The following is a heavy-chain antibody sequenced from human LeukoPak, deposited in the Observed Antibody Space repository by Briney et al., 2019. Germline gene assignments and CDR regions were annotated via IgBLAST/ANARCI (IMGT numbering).Heavy chain of an antibody. D-gene: IGHD3-22*01. CDR1: GFTFSAYS. V-gene: IGHV3-33*08. CDR2: IWYDGSNK. CDR3: ARDFFDYDSSGYFDY. Sequence: PGGSLRLSCAASGFTFSAYSMNWVRQAPGKGLEWVAVIWYDGSNKYYADSVKGRFTISRDNSKNTLYLQMNSLRAEDTAVYYCARDFFDYDSSGYFDYWGQGTLVTVSS. J-gene: IGHJ4*02.